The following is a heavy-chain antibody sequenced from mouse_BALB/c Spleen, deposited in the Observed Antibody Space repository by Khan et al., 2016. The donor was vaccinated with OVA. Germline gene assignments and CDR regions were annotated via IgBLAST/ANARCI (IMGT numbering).Heavy chain of an antibody. CDR3: ARRTTGYAMDY. V-gene: IGHV1-4*01. J-gene: IGHJ4*01. CDR1: GYTFTSNT. CDR2: INPRSDYT. D-gene: IGHD2-14*01. Sequence: QVQLQQSGAELARPGASVKMSCKASGYTFTSNTMHWIKQRPGQGLEWIGYINPRSDYTIYNQRFKDKATMTAGISSSTAYMQLSSLTSDDSAVYYGARRTTGYAMDYWGQEPQSPSPQ.